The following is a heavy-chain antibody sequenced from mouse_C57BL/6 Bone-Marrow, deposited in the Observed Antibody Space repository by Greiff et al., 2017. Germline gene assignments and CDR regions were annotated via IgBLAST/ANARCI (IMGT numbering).Heavy chain of an antibody. V-gene: IGHV2-9*01. CDR3: AKQGYYYGSSSYAMDY. CDR1: GFSLTSYG. J-gene: IGHJ4*01. Sequence: QVQLQQSGPGLVAPSQSLSITCTVSGFSLTSYGVDWVRQPPGQGLEWLGVIWGGGSTNYNSAPMSRLSISKDNSKSQVFLKRNSLQTDDTAMYYCAKQGYYYGSSSYAMDYWGQGTSVTVSS. CDR2: IWGGGST. D-gene: IGHD1-1*01.